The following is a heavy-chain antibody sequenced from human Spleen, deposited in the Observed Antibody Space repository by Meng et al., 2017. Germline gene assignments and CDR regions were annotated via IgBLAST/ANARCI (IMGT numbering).Heavy chain of an antibody. D-gene: IGHD3-10*01. CDR1: GFSLSTSGVG. CDR3: AQGTYITKVRGVKLYFDY. CDR2: IYWNDDK. Sequence: SGPTLVKPTQTLTLTCTFSGFSLSTSGVGVGWIRQPPGKALEWLALIYWNDDKRYSPSLKSRLTITKDTYKNQVVLTMNNMEPVDTATYYCAQGTYITKVRGVKLYFDYWGQGTLVTVSS. J-gene: IGHJ4*02. V-gene: IGHV2-5*01.